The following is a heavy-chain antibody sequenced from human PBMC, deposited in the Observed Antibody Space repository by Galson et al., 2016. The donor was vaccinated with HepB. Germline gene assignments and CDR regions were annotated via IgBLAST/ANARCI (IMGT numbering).Heavy chain of an antibody. CDR1: GGSITGYY. Sequence: LSLTCTVSGGSITGYYWSWIRQPPGKGLESIGYVFYTGKTDYNPSLQSRVTMSVDTSKSHFSLKLSSVTADDTAVYYCGAGNGWLDFWSQGTLVTVS. CDR3: GAGNGWLDF. V-gene: IGHV4-59*01. J-gene: IGHJ4*02. D-gene: IGHD6-19*01. CDR2: VFYTGKT.